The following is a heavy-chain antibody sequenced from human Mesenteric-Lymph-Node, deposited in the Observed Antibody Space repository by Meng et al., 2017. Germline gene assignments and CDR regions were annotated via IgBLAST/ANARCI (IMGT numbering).Heavy chain of an antibody. D-gene: IGHD3-22*01. V-gene: IGHV3-30*03. CDR1: GLNFSSSG. J-gene: IGHJ4*02. CDR2: ISYAGSNK. Sequence: VQLVESGGGVVQSGTSLRLSRSVSGLNFSSSGMHWVRQVPGKVLEWVAVISYAGSNKYYADSVKGQFTISKDNSKSTLYLQMNSLRTEDTAVYYWARRGDGSGYYLDSWGQGTLVTVSS. CDR3: ARRGDGSGYYLDS.